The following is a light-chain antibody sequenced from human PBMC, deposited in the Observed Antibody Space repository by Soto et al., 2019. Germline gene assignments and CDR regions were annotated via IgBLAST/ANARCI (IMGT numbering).Light chain of an antibody. CDR1: QSISSSY. V-gene: IGKV3-20*01. J-gene: IGKJ1*01. Sequence: EIVLTQSPGTLSLSPGERATLSCRASQSISSSYLGWYQQKPGQAPRLLIYGASSRATGIPHRFSGSGSGTDFTLTISRLEPEDFAVYYCQQYGSSPRFGQGTKVEIK. CDR2: GAS. CDR3: QQYGSSPR.